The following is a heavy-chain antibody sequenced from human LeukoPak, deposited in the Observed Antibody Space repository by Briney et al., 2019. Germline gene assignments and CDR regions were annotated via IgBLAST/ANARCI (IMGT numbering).Heavy chain of an antibody. J-gene: IGHJ4*02. CDR2: ISSSSSYI. V-gene: IGHV3-21*04. CDR3: ANIGYCSGGSCYKAPD. Sequence: GGSLRLSCAASGFTFSSYSMNWVRQAPGKGLEWVSSISSSSSYIYYADSVKGRFTISRDNSKNTLYLQMNSLRAEDTAVYYCANIGYCSGGSCYKAPDWGQGTLVTVSS. D-gene: IGHD2-15*01. CDR1: GFTFSSYS.